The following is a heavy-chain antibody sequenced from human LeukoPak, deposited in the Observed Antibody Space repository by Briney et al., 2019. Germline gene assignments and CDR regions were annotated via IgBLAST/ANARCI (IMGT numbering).Heavy chain of an antibody. CDR2: LNPSGSGT. D-gene: IGHD1-26*01. CDR3: AKDGGTYSADY. J-gene: IGHJ4*02. V-gene: IGHV1-46*01. CDR1: GCTFTTYK. Sequence: ASVKVSCKASGCTFTTYKMHWVRQAPGQGLEWMGILNPSGSGTRNAQKFQGRVTMTRDTSTSTVYMELSSLRSEDTAVYYCAKDGGTYSADYWGQGTLVTVSS.